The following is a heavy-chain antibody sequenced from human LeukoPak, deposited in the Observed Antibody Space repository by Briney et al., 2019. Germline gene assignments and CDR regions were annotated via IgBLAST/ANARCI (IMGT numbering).Heavy chain of an antibody. V-gene: IGHV4-59*01. CDR1: GGSISSYY. CDR3: ARGYGDRPAASTY. Sequence: SETLSLTCTVSGGSISSYYWSWIRQPPGKGLEWIGYIYYSGSTNYNPSLKSRVTISVDTSKNQFSLKLSSVTAADTAVYYCARGYGDRPAASTYWGQGTLVTVSS. CDR2: IYYSGST. D-gene: IGHD2-2*01. J-gene: IGHJ4*02.